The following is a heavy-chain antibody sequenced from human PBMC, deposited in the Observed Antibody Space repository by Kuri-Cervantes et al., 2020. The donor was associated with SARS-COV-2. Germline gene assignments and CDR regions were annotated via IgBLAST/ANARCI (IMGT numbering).Heavy chain of an antibody. Sequence: SETLSLTCTVSGGSTSSYYWSWIRQPAGKGLEWIGRFHNSWTTNYNPALRSRVTMSVDTSKNQFSLRLASVIAADTAVYYCARERGRSYRDYWGQGTLVTVSS. V-gene: IGHV4-4*07. CDR2: FHNSWTT. D-gene: IGHD1-26*01. CDR3: ARERGRSYRDY. J-gene: IGHJ4*02. CDR1: GGSTSSYY.